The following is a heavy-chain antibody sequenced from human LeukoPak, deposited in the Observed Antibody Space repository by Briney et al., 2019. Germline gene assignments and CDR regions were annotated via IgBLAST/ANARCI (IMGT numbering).Heavy chain of an antibody. V-gene: IGHV4-59*01. CDR3: GRLYTGYNNDY. J-gene: IGHJ4*02. CDR2: MYYGGSP. D-gene: IGHD5-12*01. Sequence: ASETLSLTCAVSGDSFSNYYWSWIRQPPGKELEWIGHMYYGGSPNYNPSLKSRVAMSIDTSKEQFSLKLSFVTAADTAVYYCGRLYTGYNNDYWGQGTLVIVSS. CDR1: GDSFSNYY.